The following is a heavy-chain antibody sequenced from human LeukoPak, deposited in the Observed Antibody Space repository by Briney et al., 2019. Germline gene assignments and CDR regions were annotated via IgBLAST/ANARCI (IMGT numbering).Heavy chain of an antibody. Sequence: PGGSLRLSCAASGFTFYDYAMHWVRHAPGKGLEWVSAVSWNSGFIAYVDSVKGRFTISRDNAKNSLYLQMNSLGTEDTALYYCAKDGGSNFSSKLDYWGQGTLVTVSS. CDR3: AKDGGSNFSSKLDY. CDR2: VSWNSGFI. J-gene: IGHJ4*02. CDR1: GFTFYDYA. V-gene: IGHV3-9*01. D-gene: IGHD1-26*01.